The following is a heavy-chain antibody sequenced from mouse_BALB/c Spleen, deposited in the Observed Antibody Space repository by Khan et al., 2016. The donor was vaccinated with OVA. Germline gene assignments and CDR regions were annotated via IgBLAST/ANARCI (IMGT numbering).Heavy chain of an antibody. CDR3: AREDDYCCWAMDY. D-gene: IGHD2-4*01. V-gene: IGHV1S136*01. J-gene: IGHJ4*01. Sequence: VQLQQSGPELVKPGASVKMSCKASGYTFTSYVMHWVKQKPGQGLEWIGYINPYNDGTKYNEKFKGKATLTSDKSSSTAYMELSSLTSEDSVVYYYAREDDYCCWAMDYWGQGTSVTVSS. CDR1: GYTFTSYV. CDR2: INPYNDGT.